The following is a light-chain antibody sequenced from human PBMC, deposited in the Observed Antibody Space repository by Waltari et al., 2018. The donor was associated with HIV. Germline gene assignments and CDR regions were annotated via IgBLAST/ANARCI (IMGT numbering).Light chain of an antibody. CDR1: PSILYHSHNQIY. J-gene: IGKJ3*01. CDR3: QQYYNTPFT. Sequence: DIVMTQSPDSLTVSLGERASYHCKSTPSILYHSHNQIYVAWDQQKPGQPPKLLICWASDRASGVPDRFSGSGSATDFTLTITSLQAEDVAVYYCQQYYNTPFTCGPGTVVHI. CDR2: WAS. V-gene: IGKV4-1*01.